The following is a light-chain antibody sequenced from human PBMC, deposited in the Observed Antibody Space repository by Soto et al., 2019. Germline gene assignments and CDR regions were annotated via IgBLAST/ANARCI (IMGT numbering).Light chain of an antibody. V-gene: IGKV3D-15*01. CDR1: QSVSSN. CDR3: QQYNNWPAT. J-gene: IGKJ1*01. Sequence: EIVMTQSPATLSVSPGERATLSCRASQSVSSNLAWYQQKPGQAPSLLIYGASTRATGIPARFSGSESGTEFTLNISSLQSEDFAVYYCQQYNNWPATFGQGTKVEIK. CDR2: GAS.